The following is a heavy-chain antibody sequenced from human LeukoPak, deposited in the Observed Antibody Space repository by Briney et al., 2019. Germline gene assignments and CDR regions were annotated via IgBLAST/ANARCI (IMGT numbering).Heavy chain of an antibody. V-gene: IGHV3-23*01. CDR2: ITGNGVST. CDR3: AKDLRGGCSSTSCYPPGY. D-gene: IGHD2-2*01. Sequence: GGSLRLSCAASGFTFSSYAMSWVRQAPGKGLEWVSVITGNGVSTFYADSVKGRFTISRDNSKNTLYLQMNGLRAEDTAVYFCAKDLRGGCSSTSCYPPGYWGQGTLVTVSS. J-gene: IGHJ4*02. CDR1: GFTFSSYA.